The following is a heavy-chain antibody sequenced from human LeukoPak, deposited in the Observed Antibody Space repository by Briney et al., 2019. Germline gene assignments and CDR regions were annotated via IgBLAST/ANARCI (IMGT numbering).Heavy chain of an antibody. D-gene: IGHD1-26*01. CDR3: AKGMGATIVYYYYAMDV. J-gene: IGHJ6*02. CDR1: GFSFINNA. CDR2: ICASGRCT. V-gene: IGHV3-23*01. Sequence: GGSLRLSCAASGFSFINNAMGWVRQAPGKGLEWVSGICASGRCTFYAAPVRGRFTVSRDNSKNTLYLQMNSLRADDTAVYYCAKGMGATIVYYYYAMDVWGQGTTVTVSS.